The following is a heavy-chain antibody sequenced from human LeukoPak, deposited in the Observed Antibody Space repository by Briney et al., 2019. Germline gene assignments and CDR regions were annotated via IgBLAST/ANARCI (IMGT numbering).Heavy chain of an antibody. CDR2: ISASGGNA. CDR3: ARDEY. V-gene: IGHV3-23*01. CDR1: GFAFSSFG. Sequence: GGSLRLSCAASGFAFSSFGMSWVRQAPGKGPEWVSVISASGGNAYYADSVKGRFTISRDNSKNTLYLQMNSLRAEDTAVYYCARDEYWGQGTLVTVSS. J-gene: IGHJ4*02.